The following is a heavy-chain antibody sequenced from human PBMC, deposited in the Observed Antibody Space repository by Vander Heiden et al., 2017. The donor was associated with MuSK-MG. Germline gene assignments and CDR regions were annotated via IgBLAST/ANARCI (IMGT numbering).Heavy chain of an antibody. D-gene: IGHD1-26*01. CDR3: AKTQPPAPRKSRDWDDSFDI. Sequence: EVQLLESGGGLVQPGGSLSLSCAAPGSSFSAYALTWVRQPPRTGLDCVAVHTTPGTITYYADSVKGRFTISRDNSRDTLYLQMNSLTAEDTAIYYCAKTQPPAPRKSRDWDDSFDIWGQETMVTVSP. CDR1: GSSFSAYA. CDR2: HTTPGTIT. J-gene: IGHJ3*02. V-gene: IGHV3-23*01.